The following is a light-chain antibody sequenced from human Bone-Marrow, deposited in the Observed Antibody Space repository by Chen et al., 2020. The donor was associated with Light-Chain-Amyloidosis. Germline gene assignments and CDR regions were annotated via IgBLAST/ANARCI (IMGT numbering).Light chain of an antibody. CDR1: NIGSTS. Sequence: SYVLTQPSSVSVAPGQTATIACGGNNIGSTSVHWYQQTPGQAPLLVVYDDSDRPSGIPERLSGSKSGNTATLTISRVEAGDEADYYCQVWDRSSDRPVFGGGTTLTV. CDR2: DDS. V-gene: IGLV3-21*02. J-gene: IGLJ3*02. CDR3: QVWDRSSDRPV.